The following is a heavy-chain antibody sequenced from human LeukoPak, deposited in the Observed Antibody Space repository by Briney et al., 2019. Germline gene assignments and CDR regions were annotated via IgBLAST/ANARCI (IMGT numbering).Heavy chain of an antibody. CDR2: IYSGST. Sequence: PGGPLRLSCTVSGFTVSSNSMSWVRQAPGKGLEWVSFIYSGSTHYSDSVKGRFTISRDNSKNTLYLQMNSLRAEDTAVYYCARVRFRYDSSGYSNWFDPWGQGTLVTVSS. D-gene: IGHD3-22*01. CDR3: ARVRFRYDSSGYSNWFDP. CDR1: GFTVSSNS. J-gene: IGHJ5*02. V-gene: IGHV3-53*01.